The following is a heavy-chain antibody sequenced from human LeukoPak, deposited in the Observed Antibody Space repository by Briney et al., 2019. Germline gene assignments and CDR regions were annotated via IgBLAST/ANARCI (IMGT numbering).Heavy chain of an antibody. V-gene: IGHV1-18*01. J-gene: IGHJ4*02. CDR1: GYTFTRYG. CDR3: ARDCSSTSCSPFDY. Sequence: ASVKVSCKASGYTFTRYGISWVRQAPGQGLEWMGWISAYNGNTNYAQKLQGRVTMTTDTSTSTAYMELRSLRSDDTAVYYCARDCSSTSCSPFDYWGQGTLVTVSS. D-gene: IGHD2-2*01. CDR2: ISAYNGNT.